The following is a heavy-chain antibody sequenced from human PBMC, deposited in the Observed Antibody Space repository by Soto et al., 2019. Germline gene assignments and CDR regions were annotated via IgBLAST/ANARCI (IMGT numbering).Heavy chain of an antibody. Sequence: PSETLSLTCAVYGGSFSGYYWSWIRQPPGKGLEWIGEINHSGSTNYNPSLKSRVTISVDTSKNQFSLKLSSVTGADTAVYYCAIPSKSSTVTTRAFDIWGQGTMVTVS. CDR3: AIPSKSSTVTTRAFDI. CDR2: INHSGST. D-gene: IGHD4-17*01. CDR1: GGSFSGYY. J-gene: IGHJ3*02. V-gene: IGHV4-34*01.